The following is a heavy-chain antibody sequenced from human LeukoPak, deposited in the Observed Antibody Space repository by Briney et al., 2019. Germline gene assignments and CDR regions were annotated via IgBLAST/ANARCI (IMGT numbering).Heavy chain of an antibody. V-gene: IGHV3-23*01. CDR3: AKDRSDSSTWYAGSH. D-gene: IGHD2-2*01. J-gene: IGHJ4*01. CDR1: GFTFSSYA. Sequence: LRLSCAASGFTFSSYAMSWVRQAPGKGLEWVSAISGSGGSTYYADSVKGRFTISRDNSKNTLYLQMNSLRAEDTAVYYCAKDRSDSSTWYAGSHWGQGTLVTVSS. CDR2: ISGSGGST.